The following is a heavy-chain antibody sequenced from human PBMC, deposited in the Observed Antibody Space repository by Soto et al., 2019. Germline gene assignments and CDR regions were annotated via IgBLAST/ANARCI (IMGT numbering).Heavy chain of an antibody. CDR3: ASYIVLVPAAIYWFDP. D-gene: IGHD2-2*02. CDR1: GGSISSGDYY. V-gene: IGHV4-30-4*01. CDR2: IYYSGST. J-gene: IGHJ5*02. Sequence: PSETLSLTCTVSGGSISSGDYYWSWIRQPPGKGLEWIGYIYYSGSTYYNPSLKSRVTISVDTSKNQFSLKLSSVTAADTAVYYCASYIVLVPAAIYWFDPWGQGTLVTVSS.